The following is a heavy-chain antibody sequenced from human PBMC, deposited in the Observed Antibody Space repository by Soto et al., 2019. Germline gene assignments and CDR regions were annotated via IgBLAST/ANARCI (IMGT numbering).Heavy chain of an antibody. Sequence: PGGSLRLSCAASGFTFSSYSMNWVRQAPGKGLEWVSYISSSSSTIYYADSVKGRFTISRDNAKNSLYLQMNSLRAEDTAVYYCARTGALRYYDFWSGLLDHYYMDVWGKGTTVTVSS. D-gene: IGHD3-3*01. J-gene: IGHJ6*03. CDR3: ARTGALRYYDFWSGLLDHYYMDV. CDR2: ISSSSSTI. V-gene: IGHV3-48*01. CDR1: GFTFSSYS.